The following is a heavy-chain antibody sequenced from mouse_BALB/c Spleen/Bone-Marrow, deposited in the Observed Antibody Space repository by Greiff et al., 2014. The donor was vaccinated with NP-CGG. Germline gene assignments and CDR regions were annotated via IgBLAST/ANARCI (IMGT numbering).Heavy chain of an antibody. D-gene: IGHD2-3*01. CDR2: IYPGDGST. V-gene: IGHV1S56*01. J-gene: IGHJ2*01. CDR1: GYTFTSYD. CDR3: ARSDDGSPYSFDS. Sequence: VKLMESGPELVKPGALVKISCKASGYTFTSYDINWGKQRPGQGLEWIGWIYPGDGSTKYNEKFKGKATLTADRSSSTAYMQLSSLTSENSAVYFCARSDDGSPYSFDSWGQGTTLPVPS.